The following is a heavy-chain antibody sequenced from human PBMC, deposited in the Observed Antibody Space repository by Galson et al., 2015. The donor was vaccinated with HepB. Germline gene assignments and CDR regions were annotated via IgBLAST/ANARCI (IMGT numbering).Heavy chain of an antibody. D-gene: IGHD4-23*01. CDR2: IKQVGSER. CDR1: GFTFSSYW. J-gene: IGHJ3*02. Sequence: SLRLSCKASGFTFSSYWMSWVRQAPGKGLEWVANIKQVGSERYYVECVKGRFTITRDNSKNTLYLQMSSLGSEDTAVYYCARDQGARAVEDDFDIWGQGTMVTVFS. V-gene: IGHV3-7*03. CDR3: ARDQGARAVEDDFDI.